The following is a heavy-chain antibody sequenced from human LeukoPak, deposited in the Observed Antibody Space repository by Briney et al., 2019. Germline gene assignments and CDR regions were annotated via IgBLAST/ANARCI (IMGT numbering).Heavy chain of an antibody. Sequence: ASVKVSCKASGYTFTSYGISWVRQAPGQGLEWMGWISAYNGNTNYAQKLQGRVTMTTDTSTSTAYMELRSLRSDDTAVYYCARDGPNGGFDYYYYGMDVWGQGTTVTVSS. CDR2: ISAYNGNT. CDR3: ARDGPNGGFDYYYYGMDV. J-gene: IGHJ6*02. D-gene: IGHD7-27*01. CDR1: GYTFTSYG. V-gene: IGHV1-18*01.